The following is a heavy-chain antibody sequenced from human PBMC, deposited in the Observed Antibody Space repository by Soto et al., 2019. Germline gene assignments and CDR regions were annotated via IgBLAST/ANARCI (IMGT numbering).Heavy chain of an antibody. D-gene: IGHD6-6*01. CDR3: ARSGGSSSPYYYYYYGMDV. Sequence: QVQLVQSGAEVKKPGSSVKVSCKASGGTFSSYAISWVRQAPGQGLEWMGGIIPIFGTANYAQKFQGRVTITADKSTSTAYMELSSLRSEHTAVYYCARSGGSSSPYYYYYYGMDVWGQGTTVTVSS. J-gene: IGHJ6*02. V-gene: IGHV1-69*06. CDR1: GGTFSSYA. CDR2: IIPIFGTA.